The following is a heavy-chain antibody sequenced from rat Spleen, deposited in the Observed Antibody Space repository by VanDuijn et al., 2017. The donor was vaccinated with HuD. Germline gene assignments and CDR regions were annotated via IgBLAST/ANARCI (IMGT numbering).Heavy chain of an antibody. CDR3: ATEVIRGTDY. CDR2: ISYDDSTT. Sequence: EVQLVESGGGLVQPGRSLKLSCAASGFTFSNYGMHWIRQAPTKGLEWVATISYDDSTTYYRDSVKGRFTISRDNTKSTLYLQMDSLRSEDTATYYCATEVIRGTDYWGQGVMVTVSS. V-gene: IGHV5-19*01. J-gene: IGHJ2*01. CDR1: GFTFSNYG. D-gene: IGHD4-3*01.